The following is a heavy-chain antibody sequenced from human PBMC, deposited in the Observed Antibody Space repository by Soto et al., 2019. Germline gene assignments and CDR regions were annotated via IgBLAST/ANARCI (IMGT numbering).Heavy chain of an antibody. J-gene: IGHJ5*02. CDR3: ARVPGP. CDR1: GGSSGSGGYS. Sequence: SETLSLTCAVSGGSSGSGGYSWSWIRQPPGKGLDWIGYIYHSGSTYYNPSLKSRVTISVDRSKNQFSLKLSSVTAADTAVYYCARVPGPWGQGTLVTVSS. CDR2: IYHSGST. V-gene: IGHV4-30-2*01.